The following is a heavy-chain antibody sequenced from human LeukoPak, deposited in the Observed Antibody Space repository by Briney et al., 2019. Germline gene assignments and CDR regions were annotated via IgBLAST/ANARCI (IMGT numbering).Heavy chain of an antibody. CDR2: ISYDGSNK. CDR1: GFTFSSYG. V-gene: IGHV3-30*18. J-gene: IGHJ4*02. CDR3: AKEGGGMIEIDY. D-gene: IGHD3-22*01. Sequence: PGRSLRLSCAASGFTFSSYGMHWVRQAPGKGLEWVAVISYDGSNKYYADSVKGRFTTSRDNSKNTLYLQMNSLRAEDTAVYYCAKEGGGMIEIDYWGQGTLVTVSS.